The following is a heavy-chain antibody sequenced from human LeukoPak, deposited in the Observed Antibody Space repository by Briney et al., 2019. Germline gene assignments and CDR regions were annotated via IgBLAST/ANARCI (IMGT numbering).Heavy chain of an antibody. CDR2: IYYSGST. J-gene: IGHJ4*02. D-gene: IGHD3-10*01. V-gene: IGHV4-59*01. CDR3: ARDYYYGSGSYYDY. CDR1: GGSISSYY. Sequence: SETLSLTCTVSGGSISSYYWSWIRQPPGKGLEWVGYIYYSGSTNYNPSLKSRVTISVDTSKNQFSLKLSSVTAADTAVYYCARDYYYGSGSYYDYWGQGTLVTVSS.